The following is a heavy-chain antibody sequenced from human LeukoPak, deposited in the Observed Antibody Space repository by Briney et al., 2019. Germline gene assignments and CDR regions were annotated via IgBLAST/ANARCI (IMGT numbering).Heavy chain of an antibody. J-gene: IGHJ4*02. CDR2: VDPEDGET. Sequence: ATVKISCKASGYTFTDYYMHWVQQAPGTGLEWMGRVDPEDGETIYAEKFQGRVTITADTSTDTAYMELSSLRSEDTAVYYCATGASGYCSSTSCPLFDYWGQGTLVTVSS. CDR3: ATGASGYCSSTSCPLFDY. D-gene: IGHD2-2*01. CDR1: GYTFTDYY. V-gene: IGHV1-69-2*01.